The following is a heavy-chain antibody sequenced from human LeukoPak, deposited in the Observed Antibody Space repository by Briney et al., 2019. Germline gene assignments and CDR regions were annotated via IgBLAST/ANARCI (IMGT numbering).Heavy chain of an antibody. CDR3: ARDPSAFGELSKIADY. Sequence: GGSLRLSCGASGFTFSDYYMSWIRQAPGKGLEWVSYISSSGSTIYYADSVKGRFTISRDNAKNSLYLQMNSLRAEDTAVYYCARDPSAFGELSKIADYWGQGTLVTVSS. CDR2: ISSSGSTI. V-gene: IGHV3-11*04. D-gene: IGHD3-10*01. J-gene: IGHJ4*02. CDR1: GFTFSDYY.